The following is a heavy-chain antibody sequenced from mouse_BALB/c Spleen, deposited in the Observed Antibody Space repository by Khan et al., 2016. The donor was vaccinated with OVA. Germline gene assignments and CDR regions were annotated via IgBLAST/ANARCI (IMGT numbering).Heavy chain of an antibody. V-gene: IGHV1-4*01. CDR3: ARSGQLGLRGGFTY. Sequence: QVQLKESGAELARPGASVKMSCKTSGYTFTTYTLHWVKQRPGRSLEWIGYINPSNDYTSYNQKFKDKSTLTADKSSSTAYMQLSSLTSEDSAVYYCARSGQLGLRGGFTYWGQGTLVTVSA. CDR2: INPSNDYT. CDR1: GYTFTTYT. J-gene: IGHJ3*01. D-gene: IGHD3-2*01.